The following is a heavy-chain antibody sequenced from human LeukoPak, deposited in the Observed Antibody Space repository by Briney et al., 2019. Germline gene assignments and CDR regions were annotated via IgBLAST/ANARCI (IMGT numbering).Heavy chain of an antibody. D-gene: IGHD3-10*01. J-gene: IGHJ4*02. CDR3: ARLSITLVRGVREGYYFDY. CDR1: GGSISSYY. Sequence: SETLSLTCTVSGGSISSYYWSWIRQPPGKGLEWIGYIYYSGSTNYNPSLKSRVTISVDTSKNQFSLKLSSVTAADTAVYYCARLSITLVRGVREGYYFDYWGQGTLVTVSS. V-gene: IGHV4-59*08. CDR2: IYYSGST.